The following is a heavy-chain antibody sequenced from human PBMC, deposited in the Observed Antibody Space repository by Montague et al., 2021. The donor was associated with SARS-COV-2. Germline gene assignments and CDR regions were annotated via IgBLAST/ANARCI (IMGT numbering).Heavy chain of an antibody. CDR2: VSHRGDT. Sequence: SETLSLTCAVYGGSFSGVFYTWVRQTPGKGLEWIAEVSHRGDTDYNPSLKSRVTISVDTSSNQIPLILNSITAADTAVYYCARGTEVAWEVLYSWGQGTPVTVSS. CDR1: GGSFSGVF. V-gene: IGHV4-34*01. J-gene: IGHJ4*02. D-gene: IGHD1-26*01. CDR3: ARGTEVAWEVLYS.